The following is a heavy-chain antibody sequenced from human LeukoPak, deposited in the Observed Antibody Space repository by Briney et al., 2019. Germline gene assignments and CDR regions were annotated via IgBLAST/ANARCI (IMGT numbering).Heavy chain of an antibody. CDR1: GFTCSYA. CDR3: AKEGYYDSSGYYYYYMDV. Sequence: GGSLRLSCAASGFTCSYAMSWVRQAPGKGLEWVSAISGSGGSTYYADSVKGRFTISRDNSKNTLYLQMNSLGAEDTAVYYCAKEGYYDSSGYYYYYMDVWGKGTTVTVSS. CDR2: ISGSGGST. D-gene: IGHD3-22*01. V-gene: IGHV3-23*01. J-gene: IGHJ6*03.